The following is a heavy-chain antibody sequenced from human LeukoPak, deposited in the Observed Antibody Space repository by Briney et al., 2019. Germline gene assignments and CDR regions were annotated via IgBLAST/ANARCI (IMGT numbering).Heavy chain of an antibody. D-gene: IGHD5-18*01. CDR3: ASGLTAMADFDY. J-gene: IGHJ4*02. CDR2: ISSSGSTI. CDR1: GFTFSDYY. V-gene: IGHV3-11*04. Sequence: PGGSLRLSCAASGFTFSDYYMSWIRQAPGKGLEWVSYISSSGSTIYYADSVKGRFTISRDNSKNTLYLQMNSLRAEDTAVYYCASGLTAMADFDYWGQGTLVTVFS.